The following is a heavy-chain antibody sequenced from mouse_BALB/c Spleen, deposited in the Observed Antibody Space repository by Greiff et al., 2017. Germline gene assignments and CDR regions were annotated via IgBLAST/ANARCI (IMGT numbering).Heavy chain of an antibody. D-gene: IGHD1-1*01. Sequence: QVQLQQSGAELVRPGSSVKISCKASGYAFSSYWMNWVKQRPGQGLEWIGQIYPGDGDTNYNGKFKGKATLTADKSSSTAYMQLSSLTSEDSAVYFCARVTTVVADYWGQGTTLTVSS. J-gene: IGHJ2*01. CDR3: ARVTTVVADY. V-gene: IGHV1-80*01. CDR1: GYAFSSYW. CDR2: IYPGDGDT.